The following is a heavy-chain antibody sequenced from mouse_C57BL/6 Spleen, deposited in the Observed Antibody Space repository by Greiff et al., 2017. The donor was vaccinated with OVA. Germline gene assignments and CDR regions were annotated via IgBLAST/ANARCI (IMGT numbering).Heavy chain of an antibody. CDR1: GFNIKDDY. D-gene: IGHD1-1*01. CDR3: TLYYGSSYGGFAY. J-gene: IGHJ3*01. Sequence: EVKLVESGAELVRPGASVKLSCTASGFNIKDDYMHWVKQRPEQGLEWIGWIDPENGDTEYASKFQGKATITADTSSNTAYLQLSSLTSEDTAVYYCTLYYGSSYGGFAYWGQGTLVTVSA. V-gene: IGHV14-4*01. CDR2: IDPENGDT.